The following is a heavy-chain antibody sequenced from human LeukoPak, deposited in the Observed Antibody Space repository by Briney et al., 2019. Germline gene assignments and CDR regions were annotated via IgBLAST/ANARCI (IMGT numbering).Heavy chain of an antibody. Sequence: SETLSLTYTVSGGSISSYYWSWIRQPAGKGLEWIGRIYTSGSTNYNPSLKSRVTISVDTSKNQFSRKLSSVTAADTAVYYCAREGWLLTNYNMDVWGKGTTVTVSS. J-gene: IGHJ6*03. CDR3: AREGWLLTNYNMDV. D-gene: IGHD3-9*01. CDR2: IYTSGST. V-gene: IGHV4-4*07. CDR1: GGSISSYY.